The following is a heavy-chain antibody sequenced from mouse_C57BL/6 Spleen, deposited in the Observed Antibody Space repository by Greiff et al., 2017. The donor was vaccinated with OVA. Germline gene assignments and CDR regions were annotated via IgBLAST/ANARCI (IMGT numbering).Heavy chain of an antibody. V-gene: IGHV5-16*01. CDR2: INYDGSST. CDR1: GFTFSDYY. J-gene: IGHJ1*03. D-gene: IGHD1-1*01. CDR3: ARAVLLQGYFDV. Sequence: EVHLVESEGGLVQPGSSMKLSCTASGFTFSDYYMAWVRQVPEKGLEWVANINYDGSSTYYLDSLKSRFIISRDNAKNILYLQMSSLKSEDTATYYCARAVLLQGYFDVWGTGTTVTVSS.